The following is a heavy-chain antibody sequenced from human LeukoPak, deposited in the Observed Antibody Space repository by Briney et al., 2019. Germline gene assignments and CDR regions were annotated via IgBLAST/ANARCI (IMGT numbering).Heavy chain of an antibody. CDR1: GYTFTGYC. V-gene: IGHV1-2*02. CDR3: ARANPLYCSSTTCLFDY. J-gene: IGHJ4*02. D-gene: IGHD2-2*01. Sequence: ASVKFSGKASGYTFTGYCMHWVRQAPGQGFEWMGWINPNSGDTNYAQKFQGRVTMTRDTSISTAHMELSRLRSDDTAVYYCARANPLYCSSTTCLFDYWGQGTLVTVSS. CDR2: INPNSGDT.